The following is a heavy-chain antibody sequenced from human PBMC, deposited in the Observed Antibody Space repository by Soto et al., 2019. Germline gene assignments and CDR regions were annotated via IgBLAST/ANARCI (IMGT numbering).Heavy chain of an antibody. J-gene: IGHJ4*02. CDR2: ISSSSSTI. CDR1: GFTFSSYS. Sequence: PGGSLRLSCAASGFTFSSYSMNWVRQAPGKGLEWVSYISSSSSTIYYADSVKGRFTISRDNAKNSLYLQMNSLRDEDTAVYYCARDAPRSIAARLNFDYWGQGTLVTVSS. D-gene: IGHD6-6*01. CDR3: ARDAPRSIAARLNFDY. V-gene: IGHV3-48*02.